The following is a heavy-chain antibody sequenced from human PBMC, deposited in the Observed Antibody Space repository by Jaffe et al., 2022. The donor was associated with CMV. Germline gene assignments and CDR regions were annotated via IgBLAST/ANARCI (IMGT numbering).Heavy chain of an antibody. CDR2: IYYSGST. CDR3: ARGHWQWLAQNPEELVFDP. J-gene: IGHJ5*02. D-gene: IGHD6-19*01. CDR1: GGSISSYY. Sequence: QVQLQESGPGLVKPSETLSLTCTVSGGSISSYYWSWIRQPPGKGLEWIGYIYYSGSTNYNPSLKSRVTISVDTSKNQFSLKLSSVTAADTAVYYCARGHWQWLAQNPEELVFDPWGQGTLVTVSS. V-gene: IGHV4-59*01.